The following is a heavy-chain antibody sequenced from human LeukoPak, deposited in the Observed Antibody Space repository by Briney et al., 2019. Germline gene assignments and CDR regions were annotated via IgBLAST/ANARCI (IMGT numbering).Heavy chain of an antibody. V-gene: IGHV3-21*01. CDR2: ISRSSTYI. Sequence: GGSLRLSCATSGFILSSYNMNWVRQAPGKGLEWVSSISRSSTYIYYADSVQGRFTISRDNAKNSLYLQMNSLRAEDTAVYYCARGGRYGDYGMDVWGQGTTVTVSS. D-gene: IGHD4/OR15-4a*01. CDR1: GFILSSYN. J-gene: IGHJ6*02. CDR3: ARGGRYGDYGMDV.